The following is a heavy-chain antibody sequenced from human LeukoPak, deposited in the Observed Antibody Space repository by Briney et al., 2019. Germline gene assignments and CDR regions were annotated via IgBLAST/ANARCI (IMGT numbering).Heavy chain of an antibody. CDR1: GFTFSSYA. CDR3: AKVGCSGGSCSDGLDV. Sequence: GRSLRLSCAASGFTFSSYAMSWVRQAPGKGLEWVSAISGSGGSTYYADSVKGRFTISRDNSKNTLYLQMNSLRAEDTAVYYCAKVGCSGGSCSDGLDVWGKRTTVTVSS. J-gene: IGHJ6*04. CDR2: ISGSGGST. V-gene: IGHV3-23*01. D-gene: IGHD2-15*01.